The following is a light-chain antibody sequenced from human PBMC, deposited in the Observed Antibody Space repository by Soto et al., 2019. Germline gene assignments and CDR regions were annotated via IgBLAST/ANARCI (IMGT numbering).Light chain of an antibody. J-gene: IGKJ5*01. CDR2: GAS. Sequence: EIVVTKSPGTLSLSPGERASLSCRASQSVYGTYLAWYQQRPGQAPRLLIYGASRRATGIPDRFSGSGSGTDFTLTISRLEPEDFALYFCQQYGNPRITFGQGTRLEIK. CDR1: QSVYGTY. CDR3: QQYGNPRIT. V-gene: IGKV3-20*01.